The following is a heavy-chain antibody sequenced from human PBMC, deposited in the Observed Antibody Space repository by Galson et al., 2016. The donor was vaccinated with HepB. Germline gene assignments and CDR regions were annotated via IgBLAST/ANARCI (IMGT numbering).Heavy chain of an antibody. D-gene: IGHD5-24*01. CDR3: AKGRCDCDV. CDR1: GFTFSYST. Sequence: SLRLSCAASGFTFSYSTMKWVRQAPGKGLEWVSFIRSNGKCVTYADSVKGRVTISRDNAKNTLYLQMNSLRVEATAVYYCAKGRCDCDVWGQGTPVTVSS. V-gene: IGHV3-21*01. J-gene: IGHJ6*02. CDR2: IRSNGKCV.